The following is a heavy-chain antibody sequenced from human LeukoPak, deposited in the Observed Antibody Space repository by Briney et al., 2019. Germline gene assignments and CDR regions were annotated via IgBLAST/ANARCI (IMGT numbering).Heavy chain of an antibody. CDR1: GYTFSNYN. CDR3: ARVRDGYNDAYDI. CDR2: VNPSGDST. Sequence: ASVKVSCKASGYTFSNYNIHWVRQAPGQGLEWMGIVNPSGDSTNYAQNFQGGVTMTGDTSTSTVYMELSSLRSEDTAVYYCARVRDGYNDAYDIWGQGTMVTVPS. D-gene: IGHD5-24*01. V-gene: IGHV1-46*01. J-gene: IGHJ3*02.